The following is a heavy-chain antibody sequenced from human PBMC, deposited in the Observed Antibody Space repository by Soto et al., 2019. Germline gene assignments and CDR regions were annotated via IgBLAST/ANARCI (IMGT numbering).Heavy chain of an antibody. CDR3: ARDPYSSSWYGYYYYDGMDV. CDR1: GYTFTSYG. Sequence: QVQLVQSGAEVKKPGASVKVSCKASGYTFTSYGISWVRQAPGQGLEWMGWISAYNGNTNYAQKLQGRVTMTTDTSTSTAYMELRSLRSDDTAVYYCARDPYSSSWYGYYYYDGMDVWGQGTTVTVSS. D-gene: IGHD6-13*01. CDR2: ISAYNGNT. V-gene: IGHV1-18*01. J-gene: IGHJ6*02.